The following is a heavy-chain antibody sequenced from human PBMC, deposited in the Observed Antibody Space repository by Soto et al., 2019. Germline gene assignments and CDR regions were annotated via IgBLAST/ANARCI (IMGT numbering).Heavy chain of an antibody. CDR1: GYTFTSYD. Sequence: QVQLVQSGAEVKKPGASVKVSCKASGYTFTSYDINWVRQATGQGLEWMGWMNPNSGNTGYAQKFQGRVTMTRNTSISTAYMELSSLRSEDTAVYYCARLVGAAGTQYYYYYYYMDVWGKGTTVTVSS. J-gene: IGHJ6*03. CDR3: ARLVGAAGTQYYYYYYYMDV. CDR2: MNPNSGNT. D-gene: IGHD6-13*01. V-gene: IGHV1-8*01.